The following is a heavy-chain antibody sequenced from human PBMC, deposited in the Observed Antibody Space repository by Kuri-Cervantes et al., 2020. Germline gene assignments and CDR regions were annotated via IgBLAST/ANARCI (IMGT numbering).Heavy chain of an antibody. CDR1: GFTFSHYA. V-gene: IGHV3-23*01. CDR3: ASDNIVATIDAFDI. CDR2: ISDTGYTT. Sequence: GGSLRLSCAVSGFTFSHYAMSWVRQASEKGLEWVSTISDTGYTTYYADSVKGRFTISRDNSNNTLHLQMHSLRSEDTAVYYCASDNIVATIDAFDIWGQGTMVTVSS. D-gene: IGHD5-12*01. J-gene: IGHJ3*02.